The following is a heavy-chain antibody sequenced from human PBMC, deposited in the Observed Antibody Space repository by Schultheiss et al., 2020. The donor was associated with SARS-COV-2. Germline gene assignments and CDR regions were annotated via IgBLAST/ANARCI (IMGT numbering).Heavy chain of an antibody. Sequence: GSLRLSCTVSGGSISSYYWSWIRQPAGKGLEWIGRIYSSGSSNHNPSLKSRVTMSVDTSKNQLSLKLSSVTAADTAVYYCARDKGDYFDYWGQGTLVTVSS. CDR1: GGSISSYY. CDR3: ARDKGDYFDY. V-gene: IGHV4-4*07. J-gene: IGHJ4*02. CDR2: IYSSGSS.